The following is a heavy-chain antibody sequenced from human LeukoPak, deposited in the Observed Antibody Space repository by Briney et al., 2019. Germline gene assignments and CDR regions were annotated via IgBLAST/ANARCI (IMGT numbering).Heavy chain of an antibody. CDR2: IWYDGSNK. CDR1: GFTFSSYG. D-gene: IGHD4-17*01. CDR3: AKNSRKYGDYGAYDY. J-gene: IGHJ4*02. Sequence: GRSLRLSCAASGFTFSSYGMHWVRQAPGKGLERVAVIWYDGSNKYYADSVKGRFTISRDNSKNTLYLQMNSLRAEDTAVYYCAKNSRKYGDYGAYDYWGQGTLVTVSS. V-gene: IGHV3-33*06.